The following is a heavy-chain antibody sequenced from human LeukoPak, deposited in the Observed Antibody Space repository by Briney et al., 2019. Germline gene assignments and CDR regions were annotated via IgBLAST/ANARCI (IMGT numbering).Heavy chain of an antibody. CDR1: GFVFSSYG. D-gene: IGHD2-8*01. V-gene: IGHV3-30*02. CDR2: IRYDGSKI. J-gene: IGHJ4*02. CDR3: AKAHCAISSCGIDS. Sequence: PGGSLRLSCAASGFVFSSYGMHWVRQAPGRGLEWVAFIRYDGSKIYHGASVEGRFTISRDIYENTLYLQMDSLRPEDTALYYCAKAHCAISSCGIDSWGQGTLVTVSS.